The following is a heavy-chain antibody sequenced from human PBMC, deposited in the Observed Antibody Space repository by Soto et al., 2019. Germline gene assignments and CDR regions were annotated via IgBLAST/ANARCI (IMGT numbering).Heavy chain of an antibody. CDR3: ARAVYDSSGYYFYAMDV. V-gene: IGHV3-13*05. D-gene: IGHD3-22*01. Sequence: EEQLVESGGGLVQPGGSLRLSCVASGFILSGYDMHWVRQATGEGLEWVSAIGTAGDPYYSGSVKGRFTISRGNAENSVYLQMNSLRAGDTAVYYWARAVYDSSGYYFYAMDVWGPGTTVTVSS. CDR1: GFILSGYD. J-gene: IGHJ6*02. CDR2: IGTAGDP.